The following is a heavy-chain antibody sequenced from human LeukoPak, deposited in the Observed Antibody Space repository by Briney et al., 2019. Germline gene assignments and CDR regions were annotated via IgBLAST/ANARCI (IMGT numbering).Heavy chain of an antibody. CDR1: GFTLRSNC. CDR2: INQEASRT. Sequence: GGSLRLSCPASGFTLRSNCMSWVRHAPGKGLEWLGHINQEASRTDHADSVKGRFTISRDNSRNLLYLHMSSLRAEDTAVYYCAKYLSRAFDSWGQGILVSVSA. V-gene: IGHV3-7*01. CDR3: AKYLSRAFDS. D-gene: IGHD2/OR15-2a*01. J-gene: IGHJ4*02.